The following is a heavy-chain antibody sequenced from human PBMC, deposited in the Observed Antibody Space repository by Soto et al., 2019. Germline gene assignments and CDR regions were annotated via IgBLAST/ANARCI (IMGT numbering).Heavy chain of an antibody. CDR1: GYTFTSYY. CDR3: ARDMSYYYDSSGYLAA. V-gene: IGHV1-46*01. Sequence: ASVKVSCKASGYTFTSYYMHWVRQAPGQGLEWMGIINPSGGSTSYAQKFQGRVTMTRDTSTSTAYMELRSLRSEDTAVYYCARDMSYYYDSSGYLAAWGQGXLVTVSS. CDR2: INPSGGST. J-gene: IGHJ5*02. D-gene: IGHD3-22*01.